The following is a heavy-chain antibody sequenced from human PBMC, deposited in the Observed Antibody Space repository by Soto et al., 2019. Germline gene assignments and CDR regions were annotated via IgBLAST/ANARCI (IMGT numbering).Heavy chain of an antibody. CDR2: ISGSGGST. Sequence: PGGSLRLSCAASGFTFSSYAMSWVRQAPGKGLEWVSAISGSGGSTYYADSVKGRFTISRDNSKNTLYLQMNSLRAEDTAVYYCAKAQDRIAAAKGDWFDPWGQGTLVTVSS. CDR3: AKAQDRIAAAKGDWFDP. D-gene: IGHD6-13*01. CDR1: GFTFSSYA. J-gene: IGHJ5*02. V-gene: IGHV3-23*01.